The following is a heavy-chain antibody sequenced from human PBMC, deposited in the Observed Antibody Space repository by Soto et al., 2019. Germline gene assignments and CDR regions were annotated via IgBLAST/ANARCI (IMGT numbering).Heavy chain of an antibody. CDR1: GGSISSYY. D-gene: IGHD1-1*01. J-gene: IGHJ4*02. CDR2: SYYTGST. V-gene: IGHV4-59*01. CDR3: ARGPWNADFDY. Sequence: QVQLQESGPGLVKPSETLSLTCTVSGGSISSYYWSWIRQPPGKGLEWIGYSYYTGSTKYNPSLKSRVTTSVDTSKNQFSLRLSSVTAADTAVYYCARGPWNADFDYWGQGIVVTVSS.